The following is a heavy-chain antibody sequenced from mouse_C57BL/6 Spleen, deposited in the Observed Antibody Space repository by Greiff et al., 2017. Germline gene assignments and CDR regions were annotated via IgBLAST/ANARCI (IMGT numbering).Heavy chain of an antibody. D-gene: IGHD1-1*01. CDR3: ASDYGSSYYYYAMDY. CDR2: LSYDGSN. J-gene: IGHJ4*01. Sequence: EVQLQQSGPGLVKPSQSLSLTCSVTGYSITSGYYWKWIRQFPGNKLGWMGYLSYDGSNNYNPSLKNRISITRDTSKNQFFLKLNSVTTEDTATYYCASDYGSSYYYYAMDYWGQGTSVTVSS. CDR1: GYSITSGYY. V-gene: IGHV3-6*01.